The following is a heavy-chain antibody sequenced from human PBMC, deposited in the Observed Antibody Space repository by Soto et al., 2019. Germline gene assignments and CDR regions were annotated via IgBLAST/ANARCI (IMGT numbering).Heavy chain of an antibody. CDR1: GGTFSTYT. CDR2: ILPMLDIT. D-gene: IGHD3-3*01. V-gene: IGHV1-69*02. CDR3: SLGTWSAETFDI. Sequence: QVQLVQSGAEVKKPGSSVKVSCKASGGTFSTYTVVWVRQAPGQGLEWVGRILPMLDITNSAQSFQGRVTMTEDKSTNTAYLELTRLRSEDTAVYFCSLGTWSAETFDIWGRGTMVTVSS. J-gene: IGHJ3*02.